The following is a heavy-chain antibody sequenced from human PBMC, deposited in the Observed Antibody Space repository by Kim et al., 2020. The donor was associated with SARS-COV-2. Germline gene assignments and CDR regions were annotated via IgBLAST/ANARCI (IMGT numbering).Heavy chain of an antibody. CDR1: GFTFSNYA. Sequence: GSLRLSCVASGFTFSNYAMSWVRQAPGKGLEWVSAISGSGGSTFYADSVKGRFTISRDNSKNTLYLQMNSLRAEDTAVYYCAKDRVLLLLFGELLSPTELYGMDVWGQGTTVTVSS. D-gene: IGHD3-10*01. J-gene: IGHJ6*02. V-gene: IGHV3-23*01. CDR2: ISGSGGST. CDR3: AKDRVLLLLFGELLSPTELYGMDV.